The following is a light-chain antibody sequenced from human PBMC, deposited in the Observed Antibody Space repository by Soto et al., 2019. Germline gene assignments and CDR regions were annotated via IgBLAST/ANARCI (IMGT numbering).Light chain of an antibody. CDR3: SSYTSSSTV. V-gene: IGLV2-14*01. J-gene: IGLJ1*01. Sequence: QSALTQPASVSGSPGQSITISCTGTSSDVGGCNYVSWYQKHPGKAPNLMIYEVSNRPSGVSNRFSGSKSGNTASLTISGLQAEDEADYYCSSYTSSSTVFGTGTKLTVL. CDR1: SSDVGGCNY. CDR2: EVS.